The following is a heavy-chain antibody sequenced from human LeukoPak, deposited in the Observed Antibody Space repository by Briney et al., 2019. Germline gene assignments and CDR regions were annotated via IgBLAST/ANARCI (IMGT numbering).Heavy chain of an antibody. V-gene: IGHV4-34*01. CDR1: GGSFSGYY. Sequence: SETLSLTCDVYGGSFSGYYWSWIRQPPGKGLEWIGEINHSGSTNYNPSLKSRVTISVDTSKNQFSLRLSSVTAADTAMYFCARGILRDYYDSSGFYHRGGVGYWGQGTLVTVSS. J-gene: IGHJ4*02. D-gene: IGHD3-22*01. CDR2: INHSGST. CDR3: ARGILRDYYDSSGFYHRGGVGY.